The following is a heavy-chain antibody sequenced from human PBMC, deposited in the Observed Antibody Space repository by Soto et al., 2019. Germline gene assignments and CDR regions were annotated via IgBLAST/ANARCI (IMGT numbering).Heavy chain of an antibody. J-gene: IGHJ6*03. Sequence: QLQLQESGPGLVKPSETLSLTCTVSGGSISSSSYYWGWIRQPPGKGLEWIGSIYYSGSTYYNPSLKSRVTISVGTSKNHFSLKLISVPAAETAVYYCARIPTYYDFWSGYYDYMDVWGKGTTVTVSS. V-gene: IGHV4-39*02. CDR2: IYYSGST. CDR1: GGSISSSSYY. D-gene: IGHD3-3*01. CDR3: ARIPTYYDFWSGYYDYMDV.